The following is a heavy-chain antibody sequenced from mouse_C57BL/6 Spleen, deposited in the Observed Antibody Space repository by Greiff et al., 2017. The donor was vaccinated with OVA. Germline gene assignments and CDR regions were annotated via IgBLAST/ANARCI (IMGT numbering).Heavy chain of an antibody. CDR2: IHPNRGST. CDR3: ANYYGSSYNY. Sequence: QVQLQQSGAELVKPGASVKLSCKASGYTFTSYWMHWVKQRPGQGLEWIGMIHPNRGSTNYNEKFKSKATLTVDKSSSTAYMQLSSLTSEDSAVYYCANYYGSSYNYWGQGTTLTVSS. J-gene: IGHJ2*01. CDR1: GYTFTSYW. D-gene: IGHD1-1*01. V-gene: IGHV1-64*01.